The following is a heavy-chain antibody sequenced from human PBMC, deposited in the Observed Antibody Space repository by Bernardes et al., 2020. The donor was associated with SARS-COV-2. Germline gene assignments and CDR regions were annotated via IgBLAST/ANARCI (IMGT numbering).Heavy chain of an antibody. CDR3: ARDGNGRDDY. V-gene: IGHV1-18*04. CDR2: IGIYNGIR. J-gene: IGHJ4*02. Sequence: ASSKDSCKTSGYTFSTYGINWVRQAPGQGLEWMAWIGIYNGIRKYAEKFQDRVIMTTDTSTNTAYLELVRLTSDDTATYYCARDGNGRDDYWGQGTLVSVSS. D-gene: IGHD1-1*01. CDR1: GYTFSTYG.